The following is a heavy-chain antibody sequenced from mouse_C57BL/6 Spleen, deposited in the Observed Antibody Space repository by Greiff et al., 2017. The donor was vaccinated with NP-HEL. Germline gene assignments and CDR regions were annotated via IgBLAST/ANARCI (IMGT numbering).Heavy chain of an antibody. CDR3: ARSPIYYYGSSYVPSYAMDY. CDR1: GYAFSSYW. Sequence: VQLQQSGAELVKPGASVKISCKASGYAFSSYWMNWVKQRPGKGLEWIGQIYPGDGDTNYNGKFKGKATLTADKSSSTAYMQLSSLTSEDSAVYFCARSPIYYYGSSYVPSYAMDYWGQGTSVTVSS. D-gene: IGHD1-1*01. CDR2: IYPGDGDT. V-gene: IGHV1-80*01. J-gene: IGHJ4*01.